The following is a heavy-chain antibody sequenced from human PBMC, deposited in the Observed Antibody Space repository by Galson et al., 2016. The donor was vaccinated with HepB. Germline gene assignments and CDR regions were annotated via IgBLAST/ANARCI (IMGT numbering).Heavy chain of an antibody. CDR1: GFTFSNYA. Sequence: SLRLSCAASGFTFSNYAMSWVRPAPGKGLEWVAVITYDGSNTYYADAVKGRFTISRDNSKNTLYLQMNSLRAEDTAVYYCARVRTPNYYGSGNYYYYYAMDVWGQGTTVTVSS. CDR3: ARVRTPNYYGSGNYYYYYAMDV. D-gene: IGHD3-10*01. CDR2: ITYDGSNT. V-gene: IGHV3-30-3*01. J-gene: IGHJ6*02.